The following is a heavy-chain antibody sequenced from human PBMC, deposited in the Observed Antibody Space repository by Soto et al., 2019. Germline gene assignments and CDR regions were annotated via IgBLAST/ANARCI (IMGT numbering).Heavy chain of an antibody. CDR1: GYTFINYG. Sequence: ASVKVSCKTSGYTFINYGITWVRQAPGQGLEWMGWLSAYNGDTSSSEKLQDRFTMTTDTSTNTVYMDLRSLTSDDTAVYYCARWSAIVGGAEALDVWGQGKMVTVSS. CDR3: ARWSAIVGGAEALDV. V-gene: IGHV1-18*01. CDR2: LSAYNGDT. J-gene: IGHJ3*01. D-gene: IGHD1-26*01.